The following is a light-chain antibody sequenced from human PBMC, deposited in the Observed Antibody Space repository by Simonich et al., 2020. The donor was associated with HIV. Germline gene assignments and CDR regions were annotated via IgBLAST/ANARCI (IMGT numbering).Light chain of an antibody. CDR2: DAS. Sequence: EIVMTQSPATLSVSPGESAPTSCRASQSVSSNLAWYQQKPGPAPRLLIYDASTRATGIPARFRGSGSGTEFTLTISSMQSEDFAVYYCQQYNNWPYTFGQWTKLEIK. CDR3: QQYNNWPYT. J-gene: IGKJ2*01. V-gene: IGKV3-15*01. CDR1: QSVSSN.